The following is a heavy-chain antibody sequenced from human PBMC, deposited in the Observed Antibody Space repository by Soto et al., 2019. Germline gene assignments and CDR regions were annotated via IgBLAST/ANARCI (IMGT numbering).Heavy chain of an antibody. D-gene: IGHD3-10*01. CDR2: IRSKAYGGTT. CDR3: CGSRDVMVRGPNGWFDP. J-gene: IGHJ5*02. CDR1: GFTFGDYA. Sequence: GGSLRLSCTASGFTFGDYAMSWFRQAPGKGLEWVGFIRSKAYGGTTEYAASVKGRFTISRDDSKSIAYLQMNSLKTEDTAVYYCCGSRDVMVRGPNGWFDPWGQGTLVTVSS. V-gene: IGHV3-49*03.